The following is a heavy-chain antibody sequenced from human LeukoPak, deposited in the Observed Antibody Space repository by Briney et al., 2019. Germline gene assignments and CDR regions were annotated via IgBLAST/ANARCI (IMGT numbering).Heavy chain of an antibody. CDR1: GFTFSSYA. D-gene: IGHD3-22*01. CDR2: ISGSGGST. V-gene: IGHV3-23*01. CDR3: AKDPDSSGYYVVLNAFDI. J-gene: IGHJ3*02. Sequence: TGGSLRLSCAASGFTFSSYAMSWVRQAPGKGLEWVSAISGSGGSTYYADSVKGRFTISRDNSKNTLYLQMNSLRAEDTAVYYCAKDPDSSGYYVVLNAFDIWGQGTMVTVSS.